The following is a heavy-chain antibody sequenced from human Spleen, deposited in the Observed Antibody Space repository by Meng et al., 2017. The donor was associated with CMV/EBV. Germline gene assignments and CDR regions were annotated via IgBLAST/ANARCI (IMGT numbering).Heavy chain of an antibody. CDR1: GFTFSDYY. J-gene: IGHJ4*02. V-gene: IGHV3-11*01. Sequence: GESLKISCAASGFTFSDYYMSWIRQAPGKGLEWVSYISTSGRNTYYADSVKGRFTISRDNAKNSLYLQMNSLRAEDTALYYCAKGYDSGSMYYFDYWGQGTLVTVSS. D-gene: IGHD1-26*01. CDR3: AKGYDSGSMYYFDY. CDR2: ISTSGRNT.